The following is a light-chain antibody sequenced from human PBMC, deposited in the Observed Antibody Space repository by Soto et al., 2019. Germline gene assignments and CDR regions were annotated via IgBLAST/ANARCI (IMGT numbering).Light chain of an antibody. J-gene: IGKJ5*01. CDR1: QSVAANY. V-gene: IGKV3-20*01. CDR3: QQYGTPRSVT. CDR2: GAS. Sequence: EVVLTQSPGTLSLSPGERATLSCRASQSVAANYLAWYQQERGQAPRLLIYGASSRATGIPDRFSGSGSGTDFTLTISRLEPEDFAVYYCQQYGTPRSVTFGQGTRLEIK.